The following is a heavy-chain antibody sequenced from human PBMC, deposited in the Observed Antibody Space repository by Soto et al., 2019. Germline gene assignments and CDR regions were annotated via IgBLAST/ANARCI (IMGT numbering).Heavy chain of an antibody. J-gene: IGHJ4*02. CDR2: INDSGDT. CDR3: AREDDYSIRFDY. V-gene: IGHV4-30-4*08. CDR1: GGSISSGDHY. Sequence: QVQLPESGPGLVTPSQTLALTCTVSGGSISSGDHYWSWIRQPPGKGLEWIAYINDSGDTYYNPALKRRAIISVGMSKNEFSLKLTSVTAADTAVFDCAREDDYSIRFDYWGQGTLVTVS. D-gene: IGHD4-4*01.